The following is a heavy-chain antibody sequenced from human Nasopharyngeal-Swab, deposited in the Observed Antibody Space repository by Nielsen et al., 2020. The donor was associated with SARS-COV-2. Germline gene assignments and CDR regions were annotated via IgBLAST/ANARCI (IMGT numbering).Heavy chain of an antibody. CDR1: GGSISSYY. D-gene: IGHD3-9*01. CDR2: IYYSGST. CDR3: ARGTIRGYYYYMDV. V-gene: IGHV4-59*01. J-gene: IGHJ6*03. Sequence: SKTLSLTCTVSGGSISSYYWSWIRQPPGKGLEWIGYIYYSGSTNYNPSLKSRVTISVDTSKNQFSLKLSSVTAADTAVYYCARGTIRGYYYYMDVWGKGTTVTVSS.